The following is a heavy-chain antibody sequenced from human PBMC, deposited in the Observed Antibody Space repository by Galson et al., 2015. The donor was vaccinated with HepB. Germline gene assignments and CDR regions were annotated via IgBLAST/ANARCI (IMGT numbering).Heavy chain of an antibody. CDR2: IIPIFGTA. J-gene: IGHJ4*02. CDR3: ATAQNSGSYSPLDY. CDR1: GGTFSSYA. V-gene: IGHV1-69*06. D-gene: IGHD1-26*01. Sequence: SVKVSCKASGGTFSSYAISWVRQAPGQGLEWMGGIIPIFGTANYAQKFQGRVTMTEDTSTDTAYMELSSLRSEDTAVYYCATAQNSGSYSPLDYWGQGTLVTVSS.